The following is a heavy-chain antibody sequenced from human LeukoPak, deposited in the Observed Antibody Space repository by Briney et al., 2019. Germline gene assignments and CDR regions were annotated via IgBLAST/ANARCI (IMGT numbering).Heavy chain of an antibody. V-gene: IGHV1-46*01. CDR3: ARDRPYDIFTGYPPIGYYYYGMDV. J-gene: IGHJ6*02. Sequence: ASVKVSCKASGYTFTSYYMHWVRQAPGQGLEWMGIINPSGGSTSYAQKCQGRVTMPSDTSTSTVYMELSSLSSADTAVYYCARDRPYDIFTGYPPIGYYYYGMDVWGQGTTVTVSS. CDR2: INPSGGST. D-gene: IGHD3-9*01. CDR1: GYTFTSYY.